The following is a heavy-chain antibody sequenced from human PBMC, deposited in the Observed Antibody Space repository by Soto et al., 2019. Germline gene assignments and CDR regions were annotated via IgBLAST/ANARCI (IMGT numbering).Heavy chain of an antibody. CDR1: RGALSSYA. CDR3: ARGEMGYTYGPIKYCHYAMGV. J-gene: IGHJ6*02. D-gene: IGHD5-18*01. Sequence: QVQLVQSGTEVKNPGSSVKVSCKTSRGALSSYAMNWVRQAPGQGLEWMGGIIPIFNIAHYAKKFRGRVTISADEATSTAYRERRTLTSEDTAVYFCARGEMGYTYGPIKYCHYAMGVWGLGTTVIVSS. V-gene: IGHV1-69*12. CDR2: IIPIFNIA.